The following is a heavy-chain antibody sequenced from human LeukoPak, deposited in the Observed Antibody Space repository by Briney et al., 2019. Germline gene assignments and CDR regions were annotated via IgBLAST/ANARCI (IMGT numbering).Heavy chain of an antibody. D-gene: IGHD3-10*01. CDR1: GFTLSNYW. CDR3: VRGVYASGSSP. J-gene: IGHJ5*02. CDR2: ITSDGSSN. Sequence: GGVLRLSCEASGFTLSNYWMYWVRQAPGKGLVWVSRITSDGSSNYADSVKGRFTISRDSAKNTLYLQMNSLRAEDTAVYYCVRGVYASGSSPWGQGTLVTVSS. V-gene: IGHV3-74*01.